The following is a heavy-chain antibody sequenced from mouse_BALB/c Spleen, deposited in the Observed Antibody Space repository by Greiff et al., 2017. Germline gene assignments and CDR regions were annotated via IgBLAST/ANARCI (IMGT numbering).Heavy chain of an antibody. V-gene: IGHV5-6-3*01. CDR3: ARFTTVVAPVFDV. CDR2: INSNGGST. CDR1: GFTFSSYG. J-gene: IGHJ1*01. D-gene: IGHD1-1*01. Sequence: EVKVVESGGGLVQPGGSLKLSCAASGFTFSSYGMSWVRQTPDKRLELVATINSNGGSTYYPDSVKGRFTISRDNAKNTLYLQMSSLKSEDTAMYYCARFTTVVAPVFDVWGAGTTVTVSS.